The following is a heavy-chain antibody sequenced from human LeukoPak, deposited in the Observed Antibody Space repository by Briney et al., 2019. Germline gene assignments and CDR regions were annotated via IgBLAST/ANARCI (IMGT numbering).Heavy chain of an antibody. CDR1: GGSISSVPDY. J-gene: IGHJ6*03. CDR3: ARVNAVFGVRGYMDV. CDR2: IHSSGST. D-gene: IGHD3-3*01. V-gene: IGHV4-61*02. Sequence: SQTLSLTCTVSGGSISSVPDYWSWIRQPAGKGLEWIGRIHSSGSTNYNPSLKSRVTISVDTSKNQFSLKLSSVTAADTAVYYCARVNAVFGVRGYMDVWGKGTTVTVSS.